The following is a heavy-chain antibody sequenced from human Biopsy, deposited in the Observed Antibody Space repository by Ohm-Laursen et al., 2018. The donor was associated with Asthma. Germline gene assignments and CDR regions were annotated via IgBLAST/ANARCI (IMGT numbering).Heavy chain of an antibody. CDR2: INPNSGAT. D-gene: IGHD6-13*01. CDR1: GYTFTSYG. CDR3: ARGQKSAGDRWFDP. V-gene: IGHV1-2*06. J-gene: IGHJ5*02. Sequence: GSSVKVSCKASGYTFTSYGISWMRQAPGQGLEWMGRINPNSGATNYAQKFQGRVTMTRDTSISTAYMEVSRLRSDDTAVYYCARGQKSAGDRWFDPWGQGTLVTVSS.